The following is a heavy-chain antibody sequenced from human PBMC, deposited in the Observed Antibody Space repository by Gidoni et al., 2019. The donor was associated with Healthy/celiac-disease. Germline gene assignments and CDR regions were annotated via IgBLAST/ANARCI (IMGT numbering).Heavy chain of an antibody. Sequence: QVQLQESGPGLVKTSQTLSLTGTVPGGPISSGGYYWSWIRQHPGKGLAWIGDIYYSGSTYYNPSLKSRVTISVDTSKNQFSLKLSSVTAADTAVYYCARIWFGELSYFDYWGQGTLVTVSS. J-gene: IGHJ4*02. CDR2: IYYSGST. CDR1: GGPISSGGYY. CDR3: ARIWFGELSYFDY. D-gene: IGHD3-10*01. V-gene: IGHV4-31*03.